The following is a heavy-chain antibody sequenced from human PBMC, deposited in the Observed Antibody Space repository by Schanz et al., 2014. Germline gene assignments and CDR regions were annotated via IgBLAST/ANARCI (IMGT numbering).Heavy chain of an antibody. CDR1: GDTLSSYG. Sequence: QVQLVQSGSEVTKPGSSVTVSCTASGDTLSSYGISWVRQAPGQGLEWMGRIIPNLGSANYAQKFQGRVTNTADKSTSTVYMELSSLRSEDTAVYYCATIGVNDYWRFGLDLWGQGTTVTVSS. CDR3: ATIGVNDYWRFGLDL. V-gene: IGHV1-69*04. D-gene: IGHD3-16*01. CDR2: IIPNLGSA. J-gene: IGHJ6*02.